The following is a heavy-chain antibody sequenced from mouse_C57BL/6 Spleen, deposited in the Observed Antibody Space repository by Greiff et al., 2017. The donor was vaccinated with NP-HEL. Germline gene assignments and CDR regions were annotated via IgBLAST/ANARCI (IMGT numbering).Heavy chain of an antibody. V-gene: IGHV1-82*01. J-gene: IGHJ2*01. CDR3: ARGEVLDY. CDR1: GYAFSSSW. Sequence: VQLQESGPELVKPGASVKISCKASGYAFSSSWMNWVKQRPGKGLEWIGRIYPGDGDTNYNGKFKGKATLTADKSSSTAYMQLSSLTSEDSAVYFCARGEVLDYWGQGTTLTVSS. CDR2: IYPGDGDT.